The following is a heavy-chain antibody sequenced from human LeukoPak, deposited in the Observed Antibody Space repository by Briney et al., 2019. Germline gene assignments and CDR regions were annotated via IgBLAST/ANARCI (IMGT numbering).Heavy chain of an antibody. V-gene: IGHV4-61*02. CDR2: IYTSGST. CDR1: GGSISSGSYY. J-gene: IGHJ3*02. CDR3: ARDRAMYYDFWSGSNDAFDI. D-gene: IGHD3-3*01. Sequence: SETLSLTCTVSGGSISSGSYYWSWIRQPAGKGLEWIGRIYTSGSTNYNPSLKSRVTISVDTSKNQFSLKLSSVTAADTAVYYCARDRAMYYDFWSGSNDAFDIWGQGTMVTVSS.